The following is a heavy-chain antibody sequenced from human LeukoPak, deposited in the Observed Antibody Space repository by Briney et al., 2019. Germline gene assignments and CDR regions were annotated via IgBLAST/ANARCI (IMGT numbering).Heavy chain of an antibody. CDR3: ARASPERYGDLDI. V-gene: IGHV3-74*01. CDR2: IKTDGSST. D-gene: IGHD4-17*01. J-gene: IGHJ3*02. Sequence: PGGSLTLSCAASGFSFRSYWVHWLRHARGKGLVWVSRIKTDGSSTSYAESVKGRFTISRDNAKNTLYLQMNSLRAEDTAVYYCARASPERYGDLDIWGQGTVVTVSS. CDR1: GFSFRSYW.